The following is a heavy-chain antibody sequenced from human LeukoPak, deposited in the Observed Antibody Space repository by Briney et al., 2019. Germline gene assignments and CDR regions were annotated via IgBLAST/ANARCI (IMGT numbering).Heavy chain of an antibody. J-gene: IGHJ4*02. D-gene: IGHD3-16*01. CDR1: GFTFSSYA. Sequence: GGSLRLSCAASGFTFSSYAMHWVRQAPGKGLEWVAVIPYDGSSKYYADSVKGRFTISRDNSKNTLYLQMNSLRAEDTALYYCARGLGYVGSSPYYFDYWGQGTLVTVSS. V-gene: IGHV3-30-3*01. CDR2: IPYDGSSK. CDR3: ARGLGYVGSSPYYFDY.